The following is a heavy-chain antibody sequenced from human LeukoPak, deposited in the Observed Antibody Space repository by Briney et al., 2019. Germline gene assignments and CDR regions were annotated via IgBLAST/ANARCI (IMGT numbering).Heavy chain of an antibody. V-gene: IGHV3-30-3*01. Sequence: PGGSLRLSCAASGFTFSSYAMHWVRQAPGKGLEWVAVISYDGGNKYYADSVKGRFTISRDNSKNTVYLQMNSLRAEDTALHYCASGGLSSSWYLHYWGQGTLVTVSS. D-gene: IGHD6-13*01. CDR2: ISYDGGNK. CDR1: GFTFSSYA. CDR3: ASGGLSSSWYLHY. J-gene: IGHJ4*02.